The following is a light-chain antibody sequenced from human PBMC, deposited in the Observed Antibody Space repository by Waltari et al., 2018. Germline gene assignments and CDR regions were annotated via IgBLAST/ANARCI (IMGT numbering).Light chain of an antibody. CDR3: SSYAGSNNFVV. CDR2: EVS. J-gene: IGLJ2*01. V-gene: IGLV2-8*01. Sequence: QSALTQPPSASGSPGQSVTISCTGTSSDVGGYNYVSWYQQHPGKAPELRIYEVSQRPSGVPERFSGSKSGNPASLTVSGLQAEDEADYYCSSYAGSNNFVVFGGGTKLTVL. CDR1: SSDVGGYNY.